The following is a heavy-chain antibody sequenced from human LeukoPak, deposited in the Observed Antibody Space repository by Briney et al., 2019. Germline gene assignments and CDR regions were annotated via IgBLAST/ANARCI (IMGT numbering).Heavy chain of an antibody. CDR1: GYTFTSYD. D-gene: IGHD2-8*02. CDR2: ISACNGDT. Sequence: GASVKVSCKXSGYTFTSYDISWVRQAPGQGLEWLGWISACNGDTKYAQHLQGRVTLTTDTSTGTAYMELRSLTADDTALYYCARDTALTITPGGPDYWGRGTLITVSS. V-gene: IGHV1-18*01. J-gene: IGHJ4*02. CDR3: ARDTALTITPGGPDY.